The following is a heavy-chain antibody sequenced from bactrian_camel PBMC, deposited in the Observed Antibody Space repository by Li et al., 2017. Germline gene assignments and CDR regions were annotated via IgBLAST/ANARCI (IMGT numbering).Heavy chain of an antibody. V-gene: IGHV3S1*01. J-gene: IGHJ4*01. CDR3: ATGEGFDCSGAYCSLHY. CDR1: ALTLSSYW. D-gene: IGHD3*01. CDR2: INSGGSNT. Sequence: HVQLVESGGGMVRPGGSLRLSCAADALTLSSYWMYWVRQAPGKGLEWVSSINSGGSNTNYADSVKGRFTISRDNAKNTVYLQMNSLKSEDTALFFCATGEGFDCSGAYCSLHYWGQGTQVTVS.